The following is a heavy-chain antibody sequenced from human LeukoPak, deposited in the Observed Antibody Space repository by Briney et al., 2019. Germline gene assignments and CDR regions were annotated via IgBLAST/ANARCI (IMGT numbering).Heavy chain of an antibody. CDR1: GGSISSGGYS. J-gene: IGHJ4*02. CDR2: IYHSGNT. V-gene: IGHV4-30-2*01. D-gene: IGHD4-17*01. Sequence: SETLSLTCTVSGGSISSGGYSWSWIRQPPGKDLEWIGYIYHSGNTYYNPSLKSRVTISVDRSKNQFSLKLSSVTAADTAVYYCARETTVTPYFDYWGQGTLVTVSS. CDR3: ARETTVTPYFDY.